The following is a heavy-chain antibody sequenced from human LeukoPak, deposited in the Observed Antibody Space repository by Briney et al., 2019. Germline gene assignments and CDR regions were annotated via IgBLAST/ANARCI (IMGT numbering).Heavy chain of an antibody. J-gene: IGHJ4*02. Sequence: GGSLRLSCAASGFTFSSYSMNWVRQAPGKGLEWVSSISSSSSYIYYADSVKGRFTISRDNAKNSLYLQMNSLRAEDTAVYYCASLDYGDYGDDYWGQGTLVTVSS. CDR1: GFTFSSYS. CDR3: ASLDYGDYGDDY. D-gene: IGHD4-17*01. V-gene: IGHV3-21*01. CDR2: ISSSSSYI.